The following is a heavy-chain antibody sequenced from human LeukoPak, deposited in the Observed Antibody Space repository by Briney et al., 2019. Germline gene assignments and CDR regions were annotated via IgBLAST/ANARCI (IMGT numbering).Heavy chain of an antibody. V-gene: IGHV4-34*01. CDR2: INHSGST. J-gene: IGHJ6*02. CDR3: ARGNKAVAGHYYYYGMDV. Sequence: SETLSLTCAVYGGSFSGYYWSWIRQPPGKGLEWIGEINHSGSTNYNPSLKSRVTISVGTSKNQFSLKLSSVTAADTAVYYCARGNKAVAGHYYYYGMDVWGQGTTVTVSS. CDR1: GGSFSGYY. D-gene: IGHD6-19*01.